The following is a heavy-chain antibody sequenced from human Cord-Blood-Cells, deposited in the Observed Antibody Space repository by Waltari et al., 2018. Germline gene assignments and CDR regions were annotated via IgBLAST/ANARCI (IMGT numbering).Heavy chain of an antibody. CDR2: ISWNSGSI. D-gene: IGHD3-3*01. Sequence: EVQLVESGGGLVQPGRSLRLSCAASGFTFDDYAMHWVRQAPGKGLEWVSGISWNSGSIGYADSVKGRFTISRDNAKNSLYLQMNSLRAEDTALYYCAKAVRYYDFWSGYWYFDLWGRGTLVTVSS. J-gene: IGHJ2*01. CDR3: AKAVRYYDFWSGYWYFDL. CDR1: GFTFDDYA. V-gene: IGHV3-9*01.